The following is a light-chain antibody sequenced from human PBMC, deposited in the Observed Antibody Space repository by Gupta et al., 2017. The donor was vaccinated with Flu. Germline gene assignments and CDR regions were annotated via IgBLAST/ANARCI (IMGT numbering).Light chain of an antibody. CDR2: KDS. CDR1: ALPKQY. Sequence: GDALPKQYAYWYQQKPGQAPVLVIYKDSERPSGIPERFSGSSSGTTVTLTISGVQTEDEADYYCQSADSSGTYPVVFGGGTKLTVL. CDR3: QSADSSGTYPVV. V-gene: IGLV3-25*03. J-gene: IGLJ2*01.